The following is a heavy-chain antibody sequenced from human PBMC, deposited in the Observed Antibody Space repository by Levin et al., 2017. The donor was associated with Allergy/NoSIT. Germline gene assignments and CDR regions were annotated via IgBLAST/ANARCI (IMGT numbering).Heavy chain of an antibody. V-gene: IGHV4-39*01. CDR1: GGSISSSTYY. Sequence: SETLSLTCTVSGGSISSSTYYWGWIRQPPGKGLEWIGSIYYSGSTYYNPSLKSRVTISVDTSKNQFSLKLSSVTAADTAVYYCVRHGSMTTVAFDYWGQGTLVTVSS. J-gene: IGHJ4*02. CDR2: IYYSGST. D-gene: IGHD4-17*01. CDR3: VRHGSMTTVAFDY.